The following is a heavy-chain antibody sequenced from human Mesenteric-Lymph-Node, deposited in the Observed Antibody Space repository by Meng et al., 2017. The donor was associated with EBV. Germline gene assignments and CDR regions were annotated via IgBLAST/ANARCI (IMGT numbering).Heavy chain of an antibody. D-gene: IGHD1-26*01. Sequence: LKDSGPGLVSPSGTLSLTCFVSGGSISSSNWWSWVRQSPGKGLEWIGEIYHGGSTNYNPSLKSRVTMSVDKSQNQFSLKLTSVTAADRAIYYCARGEIVRGEWYFDLWGRGTLVTVSS. CDR1: GGSISSSNW. J-gene: IGHJ2*01. V-gene: IGHV4-4*02. CDR3: ARGEIVRGEWYFDL. CDR2: IYHGGST.